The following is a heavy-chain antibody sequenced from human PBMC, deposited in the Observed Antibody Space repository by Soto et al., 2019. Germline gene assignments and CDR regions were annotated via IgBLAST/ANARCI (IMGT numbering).Heavy chain of an antibody. V-gene: IGHV3-23*01. CDR2: ISGSGGGT. J-gene: IGHJ4*02. CDR1: RYG. CDR3: AKDNPLRYLERLDE. Sequence: RYGITYFGQAPGKGLEWVSAISGSGGGTYYADSVKGRFTISRDNSKNTLYLQMNSLRAEDTAAYYCAKDNPLRYLERLDEGVQG. D-gene: IGHD3-3*01.